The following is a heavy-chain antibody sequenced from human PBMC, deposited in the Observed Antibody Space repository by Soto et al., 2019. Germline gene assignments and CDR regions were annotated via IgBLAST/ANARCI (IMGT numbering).Heavy chain of an antibody. Sequence: GGSLRLSCAASGFTFSSYSMNWARQAPGKGLEWVSSISSSSSYIYYADSVKGRFTISRDNAKNSLYLQMNSLRAEDTAVYYCARDSIGGDYPNWFDPWGQGTLVTVSS. CDR3: ARDSIGGDYPNWFDP. CDR1: GFTFSSYS. V-gene: IGHV3-21*01. CDR2: ISSSSSYI. D-gene: IGHD4-17*01. J-gene: IGHJ5*02.